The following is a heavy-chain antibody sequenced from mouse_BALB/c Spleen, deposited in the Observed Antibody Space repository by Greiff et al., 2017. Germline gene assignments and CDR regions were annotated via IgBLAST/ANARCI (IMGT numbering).Heavy chain of an antibody. Sequence: EVQVVESGGDLVKPGGSLKLSCAASGFTFSSYGMSWVRQTPDKRLEWVATISSGGSYTYYPDSVKGRFTISRDNAKNTLYLQMSSLKSEDTAMYYCARHPSTMSTAWFAYWGQGTLVTVSA. CDR1: GFTFSSYG. V-gene: IGHV5-6*01. J-gene: IGHJ3*01. CDR2: ISSGGSYT. CDR3: ARHPSTMSTAWFAY. D-gene: IGHD2-4*01.